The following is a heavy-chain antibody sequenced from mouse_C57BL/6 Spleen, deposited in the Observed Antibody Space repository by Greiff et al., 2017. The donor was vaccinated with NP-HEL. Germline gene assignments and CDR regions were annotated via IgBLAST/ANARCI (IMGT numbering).Heavy chain of an antibody. CDR2: INYDGSST. CDR1: GFTFSDYY. D-gene: IGHD2-2*01. CDR3: ARDGYEDYAMDY. V-gene: IGHV5-16*01. J-gene: IGHJ4*01. Sequence: EVQRVESEGGLVQPGSSMKLSCTASGFTFSDYYMAWVRQVPEKGLEWVANINYDGSSTYYLDSLKSRFIISRDNAKNILYLQMSSLKSEDTATYYCARDGYEDYAMDYWGQGTSVTVSS.